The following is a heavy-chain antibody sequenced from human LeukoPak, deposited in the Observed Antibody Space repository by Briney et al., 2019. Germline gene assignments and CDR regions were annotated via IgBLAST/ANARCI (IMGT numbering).Heavy chain of an antibody. V-gene: IGHV1-69*05. D-gene: IGHD6-19*01. J-gene: IGHJ1*01. CDR3: ARGVSSYTSPIYRQN. CDR1: GGTFTSYA. CDR2: IIPIFGRT. Sequence: GASVKVSCKASGGTFTSYAVSWVRQAPGQGLEWMGGIIPIFGRTNYAQKFQGRLTITTDESTSIAYFALSSLRSEDTAVYYCARGVSSYTSPIYRQNWGQGTLVTVSS.